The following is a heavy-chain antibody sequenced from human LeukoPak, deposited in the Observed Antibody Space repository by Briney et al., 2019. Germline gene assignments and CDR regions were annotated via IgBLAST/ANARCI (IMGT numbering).Heavy chain of an antibody. V-gene: IGHV3-30-3*01. D-gene: IGHD4-23*01. J-gene: IGHJ4*02. Sequence: PGGSLRLSWAASGFTFNSYSMHWVRQAPGKGLEWVAVISYDGSNKYYADSVKGRFTISRDNSKNTLYLQMNSLRTEDTAVYYCARTIYGGKERGIDYWGQGTLVTVSS. CDR2: ISYDGSNK. CDR1: GFTFNSYS. CDR3: ARTIYGGKERGIDY.